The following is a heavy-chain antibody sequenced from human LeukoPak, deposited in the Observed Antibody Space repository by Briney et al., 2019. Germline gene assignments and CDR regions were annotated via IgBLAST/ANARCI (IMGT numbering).Heavy chain of an antibody. Sequence: SETLSLTCTVSGGSISSGGYYWSWIRQPPGKGLEWIVYIYHSGSTYYNPSLKSRVTISVDRSKNQFSLKLSSVTAADTAVYYCARDNHRSGELSDWYFNLWGRGTLVTVSS. J-gene: IGHJ2*01. CDR3: ARDNHRSGELSDWYFNL. CDR1: GGSISSGGYY. D-gene: IGHD3-16*02. CDR2: IYHSGST. V-gene: IGHV4-30-2*01.